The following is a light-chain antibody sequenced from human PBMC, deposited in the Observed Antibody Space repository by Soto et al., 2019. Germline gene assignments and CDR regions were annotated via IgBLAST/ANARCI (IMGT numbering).Light chain of an antibody. CDR3: QQSSNWPPWT. CDR2: DAS. CDR1: QSVGTS. V-gene: IGKV3-11*01. Sequence: EIVLTQSPATLSLSPGERATFSCKASQSVGTSLAWFQQKPGQAPRLLIYDASVRATGIPARFSGSGSGTDFTLTISCLQPEDIAMYYCQQSSNWPPWTFGRGTRVEI. J-gene: IGKJ1*01.